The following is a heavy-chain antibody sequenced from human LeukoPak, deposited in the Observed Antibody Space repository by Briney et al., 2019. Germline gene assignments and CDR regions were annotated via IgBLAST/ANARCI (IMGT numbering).Heavy chain of an antibody. V-gene: IGHV3-23*01. Sequence: GGSLRLSCAASGFTFSSYAMSWVRQAPGKGLEWVSAISGSGGSTYYADSVKGRFTISRDNSKNTLYLQMNSLRAEDTAVYYCAKDRRIQLWSSENWFDPWGQGTLVTVSS. CDR2: ISGSGGST. D-gene: IGHD5-18*01. J-gene: IGHJ5*02. CDR3: AKDRRIQLWSSENWFDP. CDR1: GFTFSSYA.